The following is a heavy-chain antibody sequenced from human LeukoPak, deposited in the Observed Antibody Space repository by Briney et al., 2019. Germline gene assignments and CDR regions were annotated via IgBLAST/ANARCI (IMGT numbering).Heavy chain of an antibody. CDR2: ISSNSSYI. Sequence: MPARSLRLSCAASGFTFSSYSTNCVRQAPGKGLGWVSSISSNSSYIYYAESVKGRFAISRDNAKNSVYLQMNSLRAEDTAVYYCARGPYGDYGAPLDYWGQGTLVTVSS. CDR1: GFTFSSYS. D-gene: IGHD4-17*01. CDR3: ARGPYGDYGAPLDY. V-gene: IGHV3-21*01. J-gene: IGHJ4*02.